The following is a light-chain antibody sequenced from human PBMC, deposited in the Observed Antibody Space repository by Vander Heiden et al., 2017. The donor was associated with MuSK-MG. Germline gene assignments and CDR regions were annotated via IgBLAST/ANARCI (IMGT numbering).Light chain of an antibody. J-gene: IGKJ1*01. Sequence: EIVLTQSPGTLSLSPGERATLSCRASQSVGTSYLAWYQQKPGQAPRLLNYAASSRATGIPDRFSGSESGTDFTLTISRLEPEDFAVYYCQQYGLPPGTFGQGTRVEIK. CDR1: QSVGTSY. CDR2: AAS. CDR3: QQYGLPPGT. V-gene: IGKV3-20*01.